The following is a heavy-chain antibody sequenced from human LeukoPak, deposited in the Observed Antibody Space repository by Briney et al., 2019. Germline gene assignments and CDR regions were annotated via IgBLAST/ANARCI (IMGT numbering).Heavy chain of an antibody. CDR2: ISWNSGSI. V-gene: IGHV3-9*03. J-gene: IGHJ6*03. CDR3: AKDGEMGSYYYYMDV. CDR1: GFTFDDYA. Sequence: GGSLRLSCAASGFTFDDYAMHWVRQAPGKGLEWVSGISWNSGSIGYADSVKGRFTISRDNAKNSLYLQMNSLRAEDMALYYCAKDGEMGSYYYYMDVWGKGTTVTVSS. D-gene: IGHD3-10*01.